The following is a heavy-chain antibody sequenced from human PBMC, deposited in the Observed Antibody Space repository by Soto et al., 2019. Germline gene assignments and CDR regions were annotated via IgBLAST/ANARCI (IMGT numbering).Heavy chain of an antibody. CDR2: ISYDGSNK. V-gene: IGHV3-30-3*01. J-gene: IGHJ4*02. Sequence: QVQLVESGGGVVQPGRSLRLSCAASGFTFSSYDMHWVRQAPGKGLEWVAVISYDGSNKYYADSVKGRFTISRDNSKNTLDLQMNSLRAEDTAVYYCARVKRGYSGYDYWGQGTLVTVSS. D-gene: IGHD5-12*01. CDR3: ARVKRGYSGYDY. CDR1: GFTFSSYD.